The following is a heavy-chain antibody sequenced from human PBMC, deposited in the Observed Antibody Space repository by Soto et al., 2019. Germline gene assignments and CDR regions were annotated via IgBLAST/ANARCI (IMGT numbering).Heavy chain of an antibody. J-gene: IGHJ5*02. CDR2: ISGSGGST. CDR1: GFTFSSYA. D-gene: IGHD3-9*01. V-gene: IGHV3-23*01. CDR3: AKYSMYYDILTGYYNP. Sequence: VGSLRLSCAASGFTFSSYAMSWVRQAPGKGLEWVSAISGSGGSTYYADSVKGRFTISRDNSKNTLYLQMNSLRAEDTAVYYCAKYSMYYDILTGYYNPWGQGTLVTVSS.